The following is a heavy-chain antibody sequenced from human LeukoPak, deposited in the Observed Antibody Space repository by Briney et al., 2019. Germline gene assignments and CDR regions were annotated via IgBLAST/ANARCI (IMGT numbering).Heavy chain of an antibody. CDR1: RGSISSGGYY. D-gene: IGHD1-26*01. Sequence: SETLSLTCTVSRGSISSGGYYWSWIRQHPGKGLEWIGYIYYSGSTYYNPSLKGRVTISVDTSKNQFSLKLSSVTAADTAVYYCASQWGSGNYGMDVWGKGTTVTVSS. CDR3: ASQWGSGNYGMDV. CDR2: IYYSGST. J-gene: IGHJ6*04. V-gene: IGHV4-31*03.